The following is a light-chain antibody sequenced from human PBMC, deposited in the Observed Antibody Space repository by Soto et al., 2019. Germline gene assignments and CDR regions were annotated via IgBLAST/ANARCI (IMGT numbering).Light chain of an antibody. CDR3: QQYGSSPPMYT. Sequence: EIVLTQSPVTLSWSPGERATLSCRASQSVSSSYLAWYQQKPGQAPRLLIYGASSRATGIPDRFSGSGSGTDFTLTISRLEPEDFAVYYCQQYGSSPPMYTFGQGTKVDIK. V-gene: IGKV3-20*01. CDR1: QSVSSSY. J-gene: IGKJ2*01. CDR2: GAS.